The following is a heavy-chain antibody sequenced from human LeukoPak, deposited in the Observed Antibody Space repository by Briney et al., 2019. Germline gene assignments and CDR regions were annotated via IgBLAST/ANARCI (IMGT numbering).Heavy chain of an antibody. CDR1: GGSISSYY. J-gene: IGHJ5*02. Sequence: SETLSLTCTVSGGSISSYYWSWIRQPPGKGLEWIGEINHSGSTNYNPSLKSRVTISVDTSKNQFSLKLSSVTAADTAVYYCARGLEDCSGGSCYSTNWFDPWGQGTLVTVSS. V-gene: IGHV4-34*01. CDR2: INHSGST. CDR3: ARGLEDCSGGSCYSTNWFDP. D-gene: IGHD2-15*01.